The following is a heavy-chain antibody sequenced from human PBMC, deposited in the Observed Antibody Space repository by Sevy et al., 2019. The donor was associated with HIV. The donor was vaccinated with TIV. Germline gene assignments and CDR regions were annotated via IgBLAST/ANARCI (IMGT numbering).Heavy chain of an antibody. CDR1: GFTFTSSA. D-gene: IGHD5-18*01. J-gene: IGHJ6*02. CDR2: IVVGSGNT. V-gene: IGHV1-58*01. Sequence: ASVKVSCKASGFTFTSSAVQWVRQARGQRLEWIGWIVVGSGNTNYAQKFQERVTITRDMSTSTAYMELGSLRSEDTAVYYCAAGGYSYGQNYYYYYGMDVWGQGTTVTVSS. CDR3: AAGGYSYGQNYYYYYGMDV.